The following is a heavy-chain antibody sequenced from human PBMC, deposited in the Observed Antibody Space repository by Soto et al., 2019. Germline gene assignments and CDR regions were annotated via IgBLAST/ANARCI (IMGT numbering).Heavy chain of an antibody. CDR2: IHYSGTT. J-gene: IGHJ6*02. D-gene: IGHD3-10*01. CDR3: AGDTYGMDA. CDR1: GASINNYY. V-gene: IGHV4-59*03. Sequence: SETLSLTCTVSGASINNYYCNWVRQLPGKGLQWIGSIHYSGTTHYNPSLERRVTISRDTARNQFSLRLSYVTAADTAVYYCAGDTYGMDAWGQETTVTVSS.